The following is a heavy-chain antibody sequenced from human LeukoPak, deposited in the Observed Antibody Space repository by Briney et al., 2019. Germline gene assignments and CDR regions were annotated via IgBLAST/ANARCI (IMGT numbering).Heavy chain of an antibody. CDR2: ISSSSSYI. Sequence: GGSLRLSCAASGFTFSSYAMSWVRQAPGKGLEWVSAISSSSSYIYYADSVKGRFTISRDNAKNSLYLQMNSLRAEDTAVYYCARDSSGWYYYYYYMDVWGKGTTVTVSS. J-gene: IGHJ6*03. CDR1: GFTFSSYA. D-gene: IGHD6-19*01. V-gene: IGHV3-21*01. CDR3: ARDSSGWYYYYYYMDV.